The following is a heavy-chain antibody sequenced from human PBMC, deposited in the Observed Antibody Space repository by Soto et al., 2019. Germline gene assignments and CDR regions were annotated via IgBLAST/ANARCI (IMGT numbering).Heavy chain of an antibody. D-gene: IGHD1-26*01. J-gene: IGHJ3*02. Sequence: PSDTLSLTCTVSGGSISSTTYYWGWIRQPPGKGLEWIGSINYSGSTSYNPSLKSRVTISVDTSKNQFSLKLSSVTFADLAVYYCARAGEVGATAFDIWGQGTMVTVSS. CDR2: INYSGST. V-gene: IGHV4-39*01. CDR3: ARAGEVGATAFDI. CDR1: GGSISSTTYY.